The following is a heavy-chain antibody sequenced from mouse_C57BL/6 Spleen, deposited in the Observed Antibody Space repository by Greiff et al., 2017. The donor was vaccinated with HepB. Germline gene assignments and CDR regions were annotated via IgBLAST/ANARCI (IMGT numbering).Heavy chain of an antibody. J-gene: IGHJ2*01. CDR1: GYSITSGYY. V-gene: IGHV3-6*01. CDR3: ARWFGNFHFDY. Sequence: DVKLQESGPGLVKPSQSLSLTCSVTGYSITSGYYWNWIRQFPGNKLEWMGYISYDGSNNYNPSLKNRISITRDTSKNQFFLKLNSVTTEDTATYYCARWFGNFHFDYWGQGTTLTVSS. CDR2: ISYDGSN. D-gene: IGHD2-1*01.